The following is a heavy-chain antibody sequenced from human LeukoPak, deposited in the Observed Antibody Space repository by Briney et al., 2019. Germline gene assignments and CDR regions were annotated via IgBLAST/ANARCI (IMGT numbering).Heavy chain of an antibody. D-gene: IGHD2-2*01. J-gene: IGHJ6*02. Sequence: GGSLRLSCAASGFTFSGYGMHWVRQAPGKGLEWVAVISYDGSNKYYADSVKGRFTISRDNSKNTLYLQMNSLRAEDTAVYYCARAHIVVVPAAREYYYYYGMDVWGQGTTVTVSS. CDR2: ISYDGSNK. CDR3: ARAHIVVVPAAREYYYYYGMDV. CDR1: GFTFSGYG. V-gene: IGHV3-30*03.